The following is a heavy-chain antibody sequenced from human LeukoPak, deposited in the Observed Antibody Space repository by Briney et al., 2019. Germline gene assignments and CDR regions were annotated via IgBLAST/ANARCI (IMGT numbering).Heavy chain of an antibody. Sequence: PSETLSLTCTVSGGSISSYYWSWIRQPPGKGLEWIGEINHSGSTNYNPSLKSRVTISVDTSKNQFSLKLSSVTAADTAVYCCASGRQQLAHYGMDVWGQGTTVTVSS. CDR1: GGSISSYY. CDR2: INHSGST. V-gene: IGHV4-34*01. D-gene: IGHD6-13*01. CDR3: ASGRQQLAHYGMDV. J-gene: IGHJ6*02.